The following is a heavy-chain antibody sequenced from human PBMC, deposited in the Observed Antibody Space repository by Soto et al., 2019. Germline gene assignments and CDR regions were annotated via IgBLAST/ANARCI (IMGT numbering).Heavy chain of an antibody. V-gene: IGHV4-30-2*01. CDR1: GGSISSGGYS. CDR2: IYHSGST. J-gene: IGHJ4*02. Sequence: QLQLQESGSGLVKPSQTLSLTCAVSGGSISSGGYSWSWIRQPPGKGLEWIGYIYHSGSTYYNPSLKSRVTISVDRSKNPLSLKLSSVTAADTAVYYWAAGGGLPRYYWGQGTLVTVSS. D-gene: IGHD5-12*01. CDR3: AAGGGLPRYY.